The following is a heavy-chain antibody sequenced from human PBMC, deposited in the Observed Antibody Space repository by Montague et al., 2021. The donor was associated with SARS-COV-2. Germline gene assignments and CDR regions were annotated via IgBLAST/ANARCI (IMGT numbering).Heavy chain of an antibody. CDR3: ARMKWELLGARWFDP. Sequence: PALVKPTQTLTLTCTFSGFSLSTSGMCVSWIRQPPGKALEWLALMDGKDDKSNSTSRKTRLTISKDTSKDQVVLEMTNMDPVDTATYYCARMKWELLGARWFDPWGQGTLVTVSS. CDR1: GFSLSTSGMC. J-gene: IGHJ5*02. D-gene: IGHD1-26*01. V-gene: IGHV2-70*01. CDR2: MDGKDDK.